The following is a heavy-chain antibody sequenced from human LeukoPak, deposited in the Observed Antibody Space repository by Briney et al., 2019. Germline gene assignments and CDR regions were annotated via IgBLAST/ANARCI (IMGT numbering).Heavy chain of an antibody. CDR3: ATLAAHYYGSAYGMDV. CDR1: GFTFSAYA. V-gene: IGHV3-23*01. CDR2: ISGSGGST. J-gene: IGHJ6*02. D-gene: IGHD3-10*01. Sequence: GGSLRLSCAVSGFTFSAYAMSWVRQAPGRGLEWVSAISGSGGSTYYAESVKGRFTISRDNSKNTLSLQMNSLRTEDTAVYYCATLAAHYYGSAYGMDVRGQGTTVTVSS.